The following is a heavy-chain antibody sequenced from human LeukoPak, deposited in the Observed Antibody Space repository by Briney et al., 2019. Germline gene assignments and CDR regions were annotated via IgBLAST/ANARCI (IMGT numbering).Heavy chain of an antibody. CDR3: ARGELAYYDSSGYWLFDAFDI. CDR2: MNTNTGNP. CDR1: GYTFTNYG. Sequence: ASVKVSCKASGYTFTNYGINWVRQAPGQGLEWMGWMNTNTGNPTYAQGFTGRFVFSLDTSVSTAYLQISSLKAEDTAVYYCARGELAYYDSSGYWLFDAFDIWGQGTMVTVSS. D-gene: IGHD3-22*01. V-gene: IGHV7-4-1*02. J-gene: IGHJ3*02.